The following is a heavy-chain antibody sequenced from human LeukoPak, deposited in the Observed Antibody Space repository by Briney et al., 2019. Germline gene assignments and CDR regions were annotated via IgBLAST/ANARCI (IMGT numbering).Heavy chain of an antibody. D-gene: IGHD6-13*01. J-gene: IGHJ1*01. CDR1: GGSMSGYF. CDR3: ARSITSSWYGDFQH. CDR2: IYYSGST. Sequence: SETLSLTCTVSGGSMSGYFWSWIRQPPGKGLEWIGYIYYSGSTNYNPSLKSRVTISVDTSKNQFSLKLSAVTAADTAVYYCARSITSSWYGDFQHWGQGTLVTVSS. V-gene: IGHV4-59*01.